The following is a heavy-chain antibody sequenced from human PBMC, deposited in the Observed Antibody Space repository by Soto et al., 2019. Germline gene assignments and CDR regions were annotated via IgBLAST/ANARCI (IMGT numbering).Heavy chain of an antibody. CDR1: GGSISSGGYD. CDR2: IYYSGST. D-gene: IGHD3-22*01. CDR3: ASLSYYYDSSGYQIPDAFDI. Sequence: PSETLTLTCTVSGGSISSGGYDWSWIRQHPGKGLEWIGYIYYSGSTYYNPSLKSRVTISVDTSKNQFSLKLSSVTAADTAVYYCASLSYYYDSSGYQIPDAFDIWGQGTMVTVSS. J-gene: IGHJ3*02. V-gene: IGHV4-31*03.